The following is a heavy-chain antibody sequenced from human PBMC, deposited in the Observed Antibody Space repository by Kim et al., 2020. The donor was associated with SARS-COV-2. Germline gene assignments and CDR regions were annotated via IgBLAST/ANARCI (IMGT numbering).Heavy chain of an antibody. D-gene: IGHD6-19*01. Sequence: SDTRYSPSFQGQVTISADKSISTAYLQWSSLKASDTAMYYCARVAGGFDYWGQGTLVTVSS. CDR2: SDT. V-gene: IGHV5-51*01. J-gene: IGHJ4*02. CDR3: ARVAGGFDY.